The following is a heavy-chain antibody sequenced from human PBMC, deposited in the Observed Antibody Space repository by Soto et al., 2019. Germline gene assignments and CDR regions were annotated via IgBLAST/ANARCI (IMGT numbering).Heavy chain of an antibody. CDR1: GFTFSSYS. Sequence: SLRLSCAASGFTFSSYSMNWVRQAPGKGLEWVSSISSSSSYIYYADSVKGRFTISRDNAKNSLYLQMNSLRAEDTAVYYCARAPSSIAAPLSPAYDIWGQGTMVTVSS. CDR2: ISSSSSYI. J-gene: IGHJ3*02. V-gene: IGHV3-21*01. D-gene: IGHD6-6*01. CDR3: ARAPSSIAAPLSPAYDI.